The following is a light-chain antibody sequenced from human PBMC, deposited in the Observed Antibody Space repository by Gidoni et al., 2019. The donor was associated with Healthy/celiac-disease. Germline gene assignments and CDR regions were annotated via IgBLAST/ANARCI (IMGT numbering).Light chain of an antibody. CDR1: QDISNY. CDR2: DAS. V-gene: IGKV1-33*01. CDR3: QQYDNLPLT. Sequence: DIQMTQSPSSLSASVGDSVTITCQASQDISNYLNWYQQKPGKAPKLLIYDASNLETGVQSRFSGSGSGTDFTFTISSLQHEDIATYYCQQYDNLPLTFGGGTKVEIK. J-gene: IGKJ4*01.